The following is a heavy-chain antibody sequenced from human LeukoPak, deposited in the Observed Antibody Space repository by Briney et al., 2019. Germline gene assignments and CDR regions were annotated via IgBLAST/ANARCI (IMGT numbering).Heavy chain of an antibody. V-gene: IGHV1-2*02. D-gene: IGHD1-1*01. Sequence: ASVKVSCKASGYTFTGYYMHWVRQAPGQGLEWMGWINPNSGGTNYAQKFQGRVTMTRDTSISTAYMELSSLRSEDTAVYYCARNWNDPYYYYMDVWGKGTTVTISS. CDR2: INPNSGGT. CDR3: ARNWNDPYYYYMDV. CDR1: GYTFTGYY. J-gene: IGHJ6*03.